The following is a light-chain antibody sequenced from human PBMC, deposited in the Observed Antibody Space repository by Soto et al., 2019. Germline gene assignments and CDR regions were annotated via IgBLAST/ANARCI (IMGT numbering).Light chain of an antibody. Sequence: DLQMTQSPSSLSASVGDRGTISCRESPGHNNYLAWYQQKPGQVPKLLIYAASTLPSGVPSRFSGSGCGTDFTLTITGLQPEAVATYYCPTYHSAGPVTFGPGTKVDV. CDR2: AAS. J-gene: IGKJ3*01. V-gene: IGKV1-27*01. CDR1: PGHNNY. CDR3: PTYHSAGPVT.